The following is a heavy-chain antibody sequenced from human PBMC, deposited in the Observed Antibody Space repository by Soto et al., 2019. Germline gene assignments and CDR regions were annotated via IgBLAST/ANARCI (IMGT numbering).Heavy chain of an antibody. CDR2: INAGNGNT. V-gene: IGHV1-3*01. Sequence: ASVKVSCKASGYTFTSYAMHWVRQAPGQRLEWMGWINAGNGNTKYSQKFQGRVTITRDTSASTAYMELSSLRAEDTAVYYCAKEGDRYWGWSSCLYHMDSWGNGTTVTGSS. CDR3: AKEGDRYWGWSSCLYHMDS. D-gene: IGHD2-21*01. J-gene: IGHJ6*04. CDR1: GYTFTSYA.